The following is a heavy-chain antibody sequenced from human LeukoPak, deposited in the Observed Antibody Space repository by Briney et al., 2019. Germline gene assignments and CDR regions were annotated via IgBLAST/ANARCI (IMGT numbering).Heavy chain of an antibody. V-gene: IGHV1-46*03. CDR1: GYTFTSYY. D-gene: IGHD2-2*01. CDR2: INPSGGST. J-gene: IGHJ4*02. Sequence: ASVKVSCKASGYTFTSYYMHWVRQAPGQGLEWMGIINPSGGSTSYAQKFQGRVIMTRDTSTSTVYMELSSLRSEDTAVYYCARGVNVVVPAAIDFDYWGQGTLVTVSS. CDR3: ARGVNVVVPAAIDFDY.